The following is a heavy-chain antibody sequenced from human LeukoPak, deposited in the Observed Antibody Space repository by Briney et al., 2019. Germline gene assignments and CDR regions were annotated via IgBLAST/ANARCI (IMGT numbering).Heavy chain of an antibody. Sequence: GGSLRLSCAASGFTFSSYWMHWVRQAPGKGLVWVSHMNSDGSITRYADSVKGRFTISRDNAKSTLYLQMNSLRAEDTAVYYCASGSGGSPPDFDYWGQGTLVTVSS. CDR1: GFTFSSYW. CDR2: MNSDGSIT. V-gene: IGHV3-74*01. CDR3: ASGSGGSPPDFDY. J-gene: IGHJ4*02. D-gene: IGHD1-26*01.